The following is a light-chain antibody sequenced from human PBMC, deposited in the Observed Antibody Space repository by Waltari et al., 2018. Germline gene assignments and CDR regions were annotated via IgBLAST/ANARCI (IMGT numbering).Light chain of an antibody. Sequence: DIVMTQSPDSLAVSLGERPTISCRSSQSVFHSSTYGNAIAWFQQRPGQPPKLLIYWTSTRESGVPDRFSGSGSGTDFTLTISSLQAEDVAVYYCQQYYSIPYTFGPGTKLEIK. CDR3: QQYYSIPYT. V-gene: IGKV4-1*01. CDR1: QSVFHSSTYGNA. J-gene: IGKJ2*01. CDR2: WTS.